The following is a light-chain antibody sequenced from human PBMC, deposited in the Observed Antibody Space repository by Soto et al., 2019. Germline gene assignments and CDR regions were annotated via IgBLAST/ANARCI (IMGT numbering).Light chain of an antibody. V-gene: IGLV1-40*01. CDR2: ANR. CDR3: SSYTSSSTRV. Sequence: QSVLTQPPSVSGAPGQRVTISCTGSSSNIGAGYDVHWYQQLPGTAPKLLIYANRNRPAGVPDRFSGSKSGNTASLTISGLQAEDEADYYCSSYTSSSTRVFGTGTKVTVL. CDR1: SSNIGAGYD. J-gene: IGLJ1*01.